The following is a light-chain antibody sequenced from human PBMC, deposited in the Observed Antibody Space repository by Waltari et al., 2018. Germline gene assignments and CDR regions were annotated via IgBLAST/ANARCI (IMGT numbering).Light chain of an antibody. J-gene: IGLJ2*01. CDR3: HSRETFSTRL. CDR2: GPD. Sequence: SSDLTQDPSLSVALGQTVRITCQGDSLRRYYASWYQQRPGQSPIFVLYGPDNRPSGIPDRFSGSTSGNTASSTISGAQAEDEADYYCHSRETFSTRLFGGGTRLTV. V-gene: IGLV3-19*01. CDR1: SLRRYY.